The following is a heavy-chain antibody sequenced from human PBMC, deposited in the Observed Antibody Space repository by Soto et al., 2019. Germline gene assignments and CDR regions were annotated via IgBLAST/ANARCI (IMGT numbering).Heavy chain of an antibody. Sequence: LRLSCAASGFTFRSHGMHWVRQAPGKGLEWVSLISYDGSDKYYADSVKGRFTISRDNSKNMLYLQMNSLGAEDTAVYYCAKDFGINWYYFDCWGQGTLVTVSS. V-gene: IGHV3-30*18. CDR3: AKDFGINWYYFDC. CDR1: GFTFRSHG. J-gene: IGHJ4*02. D-gene: IGHD1-1*01. CDR2: ISYDGSDK.